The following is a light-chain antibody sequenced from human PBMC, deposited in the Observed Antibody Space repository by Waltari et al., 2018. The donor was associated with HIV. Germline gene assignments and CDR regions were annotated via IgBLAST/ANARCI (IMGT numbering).Light chain of an antibody. V-gene: IGLV1-44*01. CDR1: SSNIGRNT. Sequence: QSVLTQPPSASGTHGQRVTISCSGSSSNIGRNTVNWYLQLPGTAPKVLIYNNDQRPSGVPDRFSGSKSGTSASLAIRGLQSEDEADYYCAAWDDSLNGWVFGGGTKLTVL. J-gene: IGLJ3*02. CDR3: AAWDDSLNGWV. CDR2: NND.